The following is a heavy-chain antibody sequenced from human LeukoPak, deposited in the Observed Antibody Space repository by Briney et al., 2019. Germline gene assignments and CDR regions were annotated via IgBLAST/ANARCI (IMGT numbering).Heavy chain of an antibody. CDR2: IKQDGSEK. CDR3: ARSMVTIPIPGGY. CDR1: GFTFSSYW. J-gene: IGHJ4*02. D-gene: IGHD2-2*02. Sequence: PGGSLRLSCAASGFTFSSYWMSWVRQAPGKGLEWVANIKQDGSEKYYVDSVKGRFTISRDNAKNPLYLQMNSLRAEDTAVYYCARSMVTIPIPGGYWGQGTLVTVSS. V-gene: IGHV3-7*01.